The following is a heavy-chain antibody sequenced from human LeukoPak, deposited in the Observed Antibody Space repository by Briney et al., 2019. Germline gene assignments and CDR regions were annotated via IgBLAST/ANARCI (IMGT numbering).Heavy chain of an antibody. D-gene: IGHD3-9*01. CDR2: INPNSGGT. CDR3: ARDIANVLRYFDWLLSDYYYGMDV. J-gene: IGHJ6*02. V-gene: IGHV1-2*02. Sequence: GASVKVSCKASGYTFTGYYMHWVRQAPGQGLEWMGWINPNSGGTNYAQKFQGRVTMTRDTSISTAYMELSRLRSDDTAVYYCARDIANVLRYFDWLLSDYYYGMDVWGQGTTVTVSS. CDR1: GYTFTGYY.